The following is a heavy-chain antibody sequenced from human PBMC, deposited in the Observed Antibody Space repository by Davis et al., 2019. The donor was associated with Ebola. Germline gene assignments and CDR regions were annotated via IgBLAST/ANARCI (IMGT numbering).Heavy chain of an antibody. CDR2: IRYDGSNK. Sequence: PGGSLRLSCAASGFTFSSYGMHWVRQAPGKGLEWVAFIRYDGSNKYYADSVKGRFTISRDNSKNTLYLQMNSLRAEDTAVYYCAKDHWYCSSTSCLFDYWGQGTLVTVSS. J-gene: IGHJ4*02. V-gene: IGHV3-30*02. D-gene: IGHD2-2*01. CDR1: GFTFSSYG. CDR3: AKDHWYCSSTSCLFDY.